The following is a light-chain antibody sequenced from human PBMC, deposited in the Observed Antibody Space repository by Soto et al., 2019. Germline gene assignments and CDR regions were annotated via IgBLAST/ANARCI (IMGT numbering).Light chain of an antibody. J-gene: IGKJ2*01. CDR1: QSISSY. Sequence: DIQMTRSPSSLSASVGDRVTITCRASQSISSYLNWYPQKPGKAPKLLIYAASSLQSGVPSRFSGSGSGTDFTLTISSLQPEDFATYYCQQSYSTPVTFGQGTKLEIK. CDR2: AAS. CDR3: QQSYSTPVT. V-gene: IGKV1-39*01.